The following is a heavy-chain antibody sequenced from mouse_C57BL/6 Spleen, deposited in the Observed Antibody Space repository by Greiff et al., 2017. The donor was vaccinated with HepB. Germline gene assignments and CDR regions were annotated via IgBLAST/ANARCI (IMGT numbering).Heavy chain of an antibody. Sequence: EVQLVESGEGLVKPGGSLKLSCAASGFTFSSYAMSWVRQTPEKRLEWVAYISSGGDYIYYADTVKGRFTISRDNARNTLYLQMSSLKSEDTAMYYCTRERDYGSSYEGFAYWGQGTLVTVSA. CDR3: TRERDYGSSYEGFAY. CDR2: ISSGGDYI. D-gene: IGHD1-1*01. CDR1: GFTFSSYA. J-gene: IGHJ3*01. V-gene: IGHV5-9-1*02.